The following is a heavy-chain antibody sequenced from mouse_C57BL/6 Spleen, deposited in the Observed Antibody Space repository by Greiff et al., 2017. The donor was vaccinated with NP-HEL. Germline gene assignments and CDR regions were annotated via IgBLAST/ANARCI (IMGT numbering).Heavy chain of an antibody. CDR2: INPGSGGT. V-gene: IGHV1-54*01. Sequence: VQLQQSGPELVKPGASVKISCKASGYAFTNYLIEWVKQRPGQGLEWIGVINPGSGGTNYNEKFKGKATLTADKSSSTAYMQLSSLTSEDSAVYFCARGGTEGYYFDYWGQGTTLTVSS. D-gene: IGHD3-3*01. CDR1: GYAFTNYL. J-gene: IGHJ2*01. CDR3: ARGGTEGYYFDY.